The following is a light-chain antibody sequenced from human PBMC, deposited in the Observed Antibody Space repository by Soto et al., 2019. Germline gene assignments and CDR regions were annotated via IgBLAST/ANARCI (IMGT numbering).Light chain of an antibody. V-gene: IGKV1-39*01. J-gene: IGKJ5*01. CDR3: QQTYSTPIT. Sequence: DIQMTQSPSSLSASVGDRVTITCRASQTISNTLNWYQQRPGKPPNLLIYASPTMQSGVPPRFSGGGSGTEFTLTISSLQPEDFATYYCQQTYSTPITFGLGTRLEIK. CDR2: ASP. CDR1: QTISNT.